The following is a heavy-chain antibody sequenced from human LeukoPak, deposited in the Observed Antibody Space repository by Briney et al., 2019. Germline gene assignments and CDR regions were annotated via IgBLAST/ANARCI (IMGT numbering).Heavy chain of an antibody. D-gene: IGHD1-26*01. V-gene: IGHV1-24*01. J-gene: IGHJ3*01. Sequence: ASVKVSCTVSGYARTELSMHWVRPAPGKGLEWMGGFDPEDGETIYAQKFQGRVTMTEDTSTDTAYMELSSLRSEDTAVYYCAAHSGSYIDGFYGGGQGTMVTVSS. CDR1: GYARTELS. CDR2: FDPEDGET. CDR3: AAHSGSYIDGFYG.